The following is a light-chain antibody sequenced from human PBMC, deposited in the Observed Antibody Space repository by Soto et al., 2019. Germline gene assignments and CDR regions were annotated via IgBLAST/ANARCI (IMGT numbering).Light chain of an antibody. Sequence: DIQMTQSPSSLSASVGDTVTISCRASQSISDHLNWYEQKSGKAPKVLIYSASRLHSGVASRFSGSGSGTDFTLTISSLEPGDSGTDFFQQGHGYPFTFGPGTKVD. J-gene: IGKJ3*01. CDR1: QSISDH. CDR3: QQGHGYPFT. CDR2: SAS. V-gene: IGKV1-39*01.